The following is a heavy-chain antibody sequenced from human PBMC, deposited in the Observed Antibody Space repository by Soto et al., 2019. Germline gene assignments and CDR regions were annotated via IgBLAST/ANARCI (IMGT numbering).Heavy chain of an antibody. D-gene: IGHD3-16*01. Sequence: QVQLVQSGAEVKKPGASVKVSCKASGYTFTSYPMHWGRQAPGQRREWMGWINDGNGNTKYSQKFQGRVTITRDTAASQDYMELRSLRNEDAKVYDYARDPRGGPDYRGQGNLVTV. CDR2: INDGNGNT. CDR1: GYTFTSYP. J-gene: IGHJ4*02. CDR3: ARDPRGGPDY. V-gene: IGHV1-3*01.